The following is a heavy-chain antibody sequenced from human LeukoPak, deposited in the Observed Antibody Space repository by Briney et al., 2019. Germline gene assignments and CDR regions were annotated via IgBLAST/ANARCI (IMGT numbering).Heavy chain of an antibody. J-gene: IGHJ4*02. CDR2: ISSSGS. Sequence: PGGSLRLSCAASGFTFSDYYMPWIRQAPGKGLEWVSYISSSGSYTHADSVKGRFTISRDNAKNSLYLQMNSLRAEDTALYYCARTTGSFGPVALWGQGTLVTVSS. V-gene: IGHV3-11*06. CDR3: ARTTGSFGPVAL. CDR1: GFTFSDYY. D-gene: IGHD1-14*01.